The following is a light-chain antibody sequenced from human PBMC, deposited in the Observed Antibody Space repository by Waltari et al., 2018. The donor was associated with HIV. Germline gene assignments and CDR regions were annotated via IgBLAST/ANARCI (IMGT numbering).Light chain of an antibody. Sequence: QSVLTQPPSASGTPGQRVTISCSGSSSNFGSYYVSWYQQLPGTAPKLLIYRNNQRPSGVPDRFSGSKSGTSASLAISGLRSEDEADYYCAAWDGSHVVFGGGTKLTVL. CDR3: AAWDGSHVV. CDR1: SSNFGSYY. CDR2: RNN. J-gene: IGLJ2*01. V-gene: IGLV1-47*01.